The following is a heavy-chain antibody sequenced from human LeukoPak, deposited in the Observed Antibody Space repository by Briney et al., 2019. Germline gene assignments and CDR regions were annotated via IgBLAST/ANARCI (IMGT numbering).Heavy chain of an antibody. V-gene: IGHV4-34*01. CDR3: ARWGRRMSYYYDSSGYYSFDY. J-gene: IGHJ4*02. CDR2: INHSGST. D-gene: IGHD3-22*01. Sequence: SETLSLTCAVYGGSFSGYYWSWIRQPPGKGLEWIGEINHSGSTNYNPPLKSRVTISVDTSKNQFSLKLSSVTAADTAVYYCARWGRRMSYYYDSSGYYSFDYWGQGTLVTVSS. CDR1: GGSFSGYY.